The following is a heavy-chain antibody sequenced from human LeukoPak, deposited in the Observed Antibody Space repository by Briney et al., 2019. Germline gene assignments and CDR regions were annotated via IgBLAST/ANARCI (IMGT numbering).Heavy chain of an antibody. CDR3: AELGITMIGGV. Sequence: GGSLRLSCAASGFTFSSYEMNWVRQAPGKGLEWVSYISSSGSNINYADSVKGRFTISRDNAKNSLYLQMNSLRAEDTAVYYCAELGITMIGGVWGKGTTVTISS. CDR2: ISSSGSNI. CDR1: GFTFSSYE. D-gene: IGHD3-10*02. J-gene: IGHJ6*04. V-gene: IGHV3-48*03.